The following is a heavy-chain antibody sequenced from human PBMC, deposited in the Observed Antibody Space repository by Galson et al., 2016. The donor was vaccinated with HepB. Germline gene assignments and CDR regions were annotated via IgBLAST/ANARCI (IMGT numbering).Heavy chain of an antibody. D-gene: IGHD2-15*01. CDR3: ASIGVGQYCSGSSCYFPFAY. J-gene: IGHJ4*02. CDR1: GYTFTSYY. Sequence: SVKVSCKASGYTFTSYYMHWVRQAPGQGLEWMGLIIPIFDKANYAQKFQGRVTITADESTSTAYMELSSLRSEDTAVYFCASIGVGQYCSGSSCYFPFAYWGQGTLVTVSS. V-gene: IGHV1-69*13. CDR2: IIPIFDKA.